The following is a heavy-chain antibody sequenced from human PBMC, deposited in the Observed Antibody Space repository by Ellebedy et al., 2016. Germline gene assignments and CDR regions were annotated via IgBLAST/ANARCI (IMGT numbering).Heavy chain of an antibody. CDR3: ARGVGGTSLNWFDP. D-gene: IGHD3-16*01. J-gene: IGHJ5*02. V-gene: IGHV3-48*02. Sequence: GESLKISXAASTFTFSSDGMSWVRQSPEKGLEWIAYISSSSNAMYYADSVKGRFTISRDNAKSSLFLQMNSLRDEDTAVYYCARGVGGTSLNWFDPWGQGTLVTVSS. CDR2: ISSSSNAM. CDR1: TFTFSSDG.